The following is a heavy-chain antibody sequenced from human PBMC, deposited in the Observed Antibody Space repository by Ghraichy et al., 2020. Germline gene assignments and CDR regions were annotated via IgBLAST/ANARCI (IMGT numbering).Heavy chain of an antibody. D-gene: IGHD2-2*01. CDR1: GFTFSDYA. CDR3: VRGHTNARKFYQLDV. Sequence: GGSLRLSCAASGFTFSDYAMHWVRQAPGKGLQSLATICSNGRCAYYAESVKGRFTISRDNANNMLYLQIDSLRLEDKAVYYCVRGHTNARKFYQLDVWGQGTTVTVSS. J-gene: IGHJ6*02. CDR2: ICSNGRCA. V-gene: IGHV3-64*02.